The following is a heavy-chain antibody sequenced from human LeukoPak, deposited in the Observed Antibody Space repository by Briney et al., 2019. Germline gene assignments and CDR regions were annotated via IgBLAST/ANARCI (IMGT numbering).Heavy chain of an antibody. J-gene: IGHJ4*02. CDR3: ARFQWSKGGVDY. Sequence: ASVKVSCKASGYTFTGYYMHWVRQAPGQGLEWMGWINPNSGGTNYAQKFQGRVTMTRDTSISTAYMELSRLRSDDTAVYYCARFQWSKGGVDYWGQGTLVTVSS. V-gene: IGHV1-2*02. CDR1: GYTFTGYY. CDR2: INPNSGGT. D-gene: IGHD2-15*01.